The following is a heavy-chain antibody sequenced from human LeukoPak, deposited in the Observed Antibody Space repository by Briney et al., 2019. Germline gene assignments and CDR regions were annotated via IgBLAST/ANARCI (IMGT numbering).Heavy chain of an antibody. CDR2: IKGDGSST. V-gene: IGHV3-74*01. D-gene: IGHD4-17*01. CDR1: GFTVSSNY. CDR3: ARASTTVPNLLDH. Sequence: GGSLRLSCAASGFTVSSNYMSWVRQAPGKGLVWVARIKGDGSSTIYADSVKGRFTISRDNSKNTLYLQTSSLRVEDTAVYYCARASTTVPNLLDHWGRGTLVTVSS. J-gene: IGHJ4*02.